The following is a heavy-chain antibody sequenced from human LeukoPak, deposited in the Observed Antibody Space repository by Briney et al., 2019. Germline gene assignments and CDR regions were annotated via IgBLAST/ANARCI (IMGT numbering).Heavy chain of an antibody. J-gene: IGHJ4*02. V-gene: IGHV3-23*01. D-gene: IGHD6-19*01. CDR1: GFTFSSYG. Sequence: GGSLRLSCAASGFTFSSYGMSWVRQAPGKGLEWVSAISGSGGSTYYADSVKGRFTISRDNSKNTLYLQMNSLRAEDTAVYYCAKPVGSSGSSGYWGQGTLVTVSS. CDR3: AKPVGSSGSSGY. CDR2: ISGSGGST.